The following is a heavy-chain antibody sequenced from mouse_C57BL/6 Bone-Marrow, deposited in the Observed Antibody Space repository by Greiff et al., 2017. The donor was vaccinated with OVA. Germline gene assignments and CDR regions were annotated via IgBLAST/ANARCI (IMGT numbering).Heavy chain of an antibody. CDR3: ARCDYWWFYAMDY. CDR1: GFTFTDYY. CDR2: IRNKANGYTT. Sequence: EVKLMESGGGLVQPGGSLSLSCAASGFTFTDYYMSWVRQPPGKALEWLGFIRNKANGYTTEYSASVKGRFTISRDNSQSILYLQMNALRAEDSATYYCARCDYWWFYAMDYWGQGTSVTVSS. V-gene: IGHV7-3*01. D-gene: IGHD1-1*02. J-gene: IGHJ4*01.